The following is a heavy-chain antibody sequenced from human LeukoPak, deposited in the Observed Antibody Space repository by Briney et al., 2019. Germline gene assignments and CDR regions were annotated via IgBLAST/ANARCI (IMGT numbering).Heavy chain of an antibody. J-gene: IGHJ3*02. Sequence: PSQTLSLTCTVSGASMRSYYWSWIRQPPGKGLEWIGYIYYSGSTNYNPSLKSRVTISVDTSKNQFSLKLSSVTAADTAVYYCARLPGGRKAPDIWGQGTMVTVSS. CDR1: GASMRSYY. CDR2: IYYSGST. V-gene: IGHV4-59*08. D-gene: IGHD3-16*01. CDR3: ARLPGGRKAPDI.